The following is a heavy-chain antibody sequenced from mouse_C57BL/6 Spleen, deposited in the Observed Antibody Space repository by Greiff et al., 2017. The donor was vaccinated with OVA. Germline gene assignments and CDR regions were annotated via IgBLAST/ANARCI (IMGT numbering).Heavy chain of an antibody. CDR1: GFTFSDYG. CDR2: ISSGSSTI. D-gene: IGHD1-1*01. J-gene: IGHJ4*01. CDR3: ARERADYYGSSFAMDY. Sequence: DVKLVESGGGLVKPGGSLKLSCAASGFTFSDYGMHWVRQAPEKGLEWVAYISSGSSTIYYADTVKGRFTISRDNAKNTLFLQMTSLRSEDTAMYYCARERADYYGSSFAMDYWGQGTSVTVSS. V-gene: IGHV5-17*01.